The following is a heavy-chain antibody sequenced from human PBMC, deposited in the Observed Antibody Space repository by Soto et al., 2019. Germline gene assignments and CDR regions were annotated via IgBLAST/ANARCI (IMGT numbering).Heavy chain of an antibody. CDR1: GGTFSSYA. CDR2: IIPIFGTA. J-gene: IGHJ4*02. Sequence: SVKVSCKASGGTFSSYAISWVRQAPGQGLEWMGGIIPIFGTANYAQKFQGRVTITADKSMSTAYMELSSLRSEDTAVYYCATVSGYGLFYFDYWGQGTLVTVSS. V-gene: IGHV1-69*06. D-gene: IGHD3-22*01. CDR3: ATVSGYGLFYFDY.